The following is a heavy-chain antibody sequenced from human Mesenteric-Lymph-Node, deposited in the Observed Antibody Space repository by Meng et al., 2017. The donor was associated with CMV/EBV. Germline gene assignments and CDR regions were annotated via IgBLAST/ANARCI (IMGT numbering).Heavy chain of an antibody. D-gene: IGHD3-10*01. Sequence: SLKISCAASGFTIDDYAMHWVRQAPGKGLEWVSGISWNSGTTGYVDSVKGRFTISRDNAKNSLYLQMNSLRAEDTAVYYCAASTGASQGSDSMDVWGQGTTVTVSS. V-gene: IGHV3-9*01. CDR3: AASTGASQGSDSMDV. CDR2: ISWNSGTT. CDR1: GFTIDDYA. J-gene: IGHJ6*02.